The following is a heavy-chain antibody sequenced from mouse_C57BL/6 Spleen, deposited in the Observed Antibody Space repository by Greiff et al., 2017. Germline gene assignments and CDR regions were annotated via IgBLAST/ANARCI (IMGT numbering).Heavy chain of an antibody. V-gene: IGHV1-54*01. J-gene: IGHJ2*01. D-gene: IGHD4-1*01. Sequence: QVHVKQSGAELVRPGTSVKVSCKASGYAFTNYLIEWVKQRPGQGLEWIGVINPGSGGTNYNEKFKGKATLTADKSSSTAYMQLSSLTSEDSAVYFCARTNWDVRDYFDYWGQGTTLTVSS. CDR3: ARTNWDVRDYFDY. CDR2: INPGSGGT. CDR1: GYAFTNYL.